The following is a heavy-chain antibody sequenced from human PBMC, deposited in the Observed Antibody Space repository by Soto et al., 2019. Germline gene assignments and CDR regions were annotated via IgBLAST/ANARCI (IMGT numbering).Heavy chain of an antibody. J-gene: IGHJ4*02. D-gene: IGHD2-2*01. CDR1: GFTFSSYS. V-gene: IGHV3-21*01. Sequence: PGGSLRLSCAASGFTFSSYSMNWVRQAPGKGLEWVSSISSSSSYIYYADSVKGRFTISRDNAKNSLYLQMNSLRAEDTAVYYCAREDIVVRPYHPVDYWGQGTLVTVSS. CDR3: AREDIVVRPYHPVDY. CDR2: ISSSSSYI.